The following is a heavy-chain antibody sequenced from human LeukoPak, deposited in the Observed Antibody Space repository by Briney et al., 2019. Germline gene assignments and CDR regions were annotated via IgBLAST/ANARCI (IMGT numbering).Heavy chain of an antibody. Sequence: PSETLSLTCAASGYSISSGYYWGWIRQPPGKGLEWIGSIYHSGSTYYNPSLKSRVTISVDTSKNQFSLKLSSVTAADTAVYYCARSLAVAGEQYDAFDIWGQGTMVTVSS. CDR1: GYSISSGYY. CDR3: ARSLAVAGEQYDAFDI. CDR2: IYHSGST. V-gene: IGHV4-38-2*01. J-gene: IGHJ3*02. D-gene: IGHD6-19*01.